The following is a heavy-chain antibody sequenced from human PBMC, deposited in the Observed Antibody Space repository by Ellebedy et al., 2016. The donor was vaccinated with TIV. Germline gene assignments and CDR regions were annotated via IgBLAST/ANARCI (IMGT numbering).Heavy chain of an antibody. CDR1: GYTFTSYY. J-gene: IGHJ5*02. CDR2: IRPSGSIT. CDR3: ARGYRMAVVWRSWLDP. Sequence: AASVKVSCKASGYTFTSYYMHWVRQAPGQGLEWMGMIRPSGSITNYAQKFQGRVTMTRDTSTATVYMELSSLRSEDTAVYYCARGYRMAVVWRSWLDPWGQGTLVTVSS. V-gene: IGHV1-46*01. D-gene: IGHD3-22*01.